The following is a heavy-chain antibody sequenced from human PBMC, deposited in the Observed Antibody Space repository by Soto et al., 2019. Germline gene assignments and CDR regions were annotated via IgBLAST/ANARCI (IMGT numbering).Heavy chain of an antibody. D-gene: IGHD6-13*01. J-gene: IGHJ6*02. CDR3: ARDRGAGYYGMDV. CDR1: GFTFSSYS. CDR2: ISSSSSYI. Sequence: GGSLRLSCAASGFTFSSYSMNWVRQAPGKGLEWVSSISSSSSYIYYADSVKGRFTISRDNAKNSLYLQMNSLRAEDTAVYYCARDRGAGYYGMDVWGQGTTVTVSS. V-gene: IGHV3-21*01.